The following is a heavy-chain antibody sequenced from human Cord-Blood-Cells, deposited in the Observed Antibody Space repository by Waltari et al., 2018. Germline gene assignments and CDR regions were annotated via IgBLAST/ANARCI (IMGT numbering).Heavy chain of an antibody. V-gene: IGHV4-30-2*01. CDR3: ARGVVVAANNWFDP. CDR2: IYHSGST. J-gene: IGHJ5*02. Sequence: LQESGSGLVKPSQTLSLTCAVSGGYISSGGYSWSWIRQPPGKGLEWIGYIYHSGSTYYNPSLKSRVTISVDRSKNQFSLKLSSVTAADTAVYYCARGVVVAANNWFDPWGQGTLVTVSS. CDR1: GGYISSGGYS. D-gene: IGHD2-15*01.